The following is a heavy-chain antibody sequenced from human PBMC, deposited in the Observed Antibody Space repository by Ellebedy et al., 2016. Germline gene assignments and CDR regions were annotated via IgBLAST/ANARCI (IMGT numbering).Heavy chain of an antibody. CDR1: GFTFSSYW. CDR2: INQDGSAK. CDR3: ARDPAAAPYFDY. J-gene: IGHJ4*02. Sequence: GESLKISXAASGFTFSSYWMNWVRQAPGKGLEWVANINQDGSAKHFMDSVKGRFTISRDDATNSVYLQMDNLRAEDTAVYYCARDPAAAPYFDYWGQGALVTVSS. V-gene: IGHV3-7*04. D-gene: IGHD6-13*01.